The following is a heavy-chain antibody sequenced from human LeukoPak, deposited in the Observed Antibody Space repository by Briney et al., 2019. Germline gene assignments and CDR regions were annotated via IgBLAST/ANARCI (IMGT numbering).Heavy chain of an antibody. J-gene: IGHJ4*02. CDR1: GFTFGDYA. CDR2: IRRKAHGGTT. D-gene: IGHD3-22*01. Sequence: GGSLGLSCRTSGFTFGDYAMSWVRQAPGKGLEWVSFIRRKAHGGTTEYAASVKGRFSSSRDDSKSIAYLQMNSLKTEDTAVYFCTRVTYYYDNSGYFHFDSWGQGSLVTVSS. V-gene: IGHV3-49*04. CDR3: TRVTYYYDNSGYFHFDS.